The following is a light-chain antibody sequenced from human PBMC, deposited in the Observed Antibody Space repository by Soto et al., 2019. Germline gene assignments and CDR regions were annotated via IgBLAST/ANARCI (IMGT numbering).Light chain of an antibody. J-gene: IGLJ1*01. CDR1: SRDVGGYNF. Sequence: QSALTQPPSASGSPGQSVTISCTGTSRDVGGYNFVSWYQQHPGKAPKLMIYEVDKRPSGVADRFSGSKSGNTASLTVSGLQAEDEADYYCISYAGTTSYVFGTGTKLTVL. V-gene: IGLV2-8*01. CDR3: ISYAGTTSYV. CDR2: EVD.